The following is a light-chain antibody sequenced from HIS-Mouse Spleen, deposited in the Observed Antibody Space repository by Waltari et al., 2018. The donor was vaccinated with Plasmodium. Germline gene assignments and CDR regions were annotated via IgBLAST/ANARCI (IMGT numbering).Light chain of an antibody. Sequence: QSALTQPASVSGSPGQSITISCTGTRSDVGGYNYVSWYQQHPGKPPKLMIYEVSNRPSGVSNRFSGSKSGNTASLTISGLQAEDEADYYCSSYTSSSTQVFGGGTKLTVL. CDR1: RSDVGGYNY. J-gene: IGLJ2*01. CDR2: EVS. CDR3: SSYTSSSTQV. V-gene: IGLV2-14*01.